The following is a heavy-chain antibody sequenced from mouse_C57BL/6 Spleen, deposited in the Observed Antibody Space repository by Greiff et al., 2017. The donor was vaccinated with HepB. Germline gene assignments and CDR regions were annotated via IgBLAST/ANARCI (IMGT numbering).Heavy chain of an antibody. Sequence: VQLQQPGAELVMPGASVKLSCKASGYTFTSYWMHWVKQRPGQGLEWIGEIDPSDSYTNYNQKFKGKSTLTVDKSSSTAYMQLSNLTSEDSAVYYCARSGITTVVGDYYAMDYWGQGTSVTVSS. V-gene: IGHV1-69*01. CDR3: ARSGITTVVGDYYAMDY. CDR2: IDPSDSYT. J-gene: IGHJ4*01. D-gene: IGHD1-1*01. CDR1: GYTFTSYW.